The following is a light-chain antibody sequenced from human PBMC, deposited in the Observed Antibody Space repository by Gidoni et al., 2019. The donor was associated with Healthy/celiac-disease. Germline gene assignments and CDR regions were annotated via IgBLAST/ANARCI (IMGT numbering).Light chain of an antibody. CDR2: KAS. J-gene: IGKJ1*01. Sequence: QMTQSPSTLSASVGDRVTITCRASQSISSWLAWYQQKPGKAPKLLIYKASSLESGVPSRFSGSGSGTEFTLTISSLQPDDFATYYCQQYNSYPWTFGQGTKVEIK. CDR1: QSISSW. V-gene: IGKV1-5*03. CDR3: QQYNSYPWT.